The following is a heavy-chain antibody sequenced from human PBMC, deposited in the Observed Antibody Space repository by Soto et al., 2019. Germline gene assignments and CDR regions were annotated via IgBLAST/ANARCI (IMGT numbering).Heavy chain of an antibody. CDR3: ARKFYDSSGYYYSPRYWYFDL. V-gene: IGHV4-59*01. CDR1: GGSISSYY. D-gene: IGHD3-22*01. J-gene: IGHJ2*01. Sequence: SETLSLTCTVSGGSISSYYWSWIRQPPGKGLEWIGYIYYSGSTNYNPSLKSRVTISVDTSKNQFSLKLSSVTAADTAVYYCARKFYDSSGYYYSPRYWYFDLWGRGTLVTVSS. CDR2: IYYSGST.